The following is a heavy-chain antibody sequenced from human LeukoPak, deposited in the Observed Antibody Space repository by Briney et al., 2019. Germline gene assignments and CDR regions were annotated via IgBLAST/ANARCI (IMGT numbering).Heavy chain of an antibody. Sequence: GGSLRLSCPASGFTFGDYAVSWVRQEPGKWLEWVGFIRSISYGGTREYAASVKGRFTISRDDPKGIAYLQMNSLKTEDTAVYYCTRKYSDPFDYWGQGTLVTVSS. J-gene: IGHJ4*02. CDR3: TRKYSDPFDY. V-gene: IGHV3-49*04. D-gene: IGHD5-18*01. CDR1: GFTFGDYA. CDR2: IRSISYGGTR.